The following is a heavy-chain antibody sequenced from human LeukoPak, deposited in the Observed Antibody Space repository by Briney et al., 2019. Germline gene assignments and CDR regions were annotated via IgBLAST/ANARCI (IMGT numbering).Heavy chain of an antibody. CDR1: GFTFGDYA. D-gene: IGHD6-25*01. J-gene: IGHJ2*01. V-gene: IGHV3-7*01. Sequence: GGSLRLSCTASGFTFGDYAMSWVRQAPGKGLEWVANIKEDGDEQHYVDSVKGRFTISRDIAKNSLYLQMSRLRVEDTAVYYCARDEVLQKRPLRNWFFDLWGRGTLVTVSS. CDR2: IKEDGDEQ. CDR3: ARDEVLQKRPLRNWFFDL.